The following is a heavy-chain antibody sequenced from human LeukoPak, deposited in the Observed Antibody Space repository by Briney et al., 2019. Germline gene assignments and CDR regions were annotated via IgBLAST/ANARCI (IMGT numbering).Heavy chain of an antibody. V-gene: IGHV4-39*07. CDR3: ARVYYYDSSGYGGVLVDY. Sequence: SETLSLTCTVSGGSISSSSYYWGWIRQPPGKGLEWIGSIYYSGSTYYNPSLKSRVTISVDTSKNQFSLKLSSVTAADTAVYYCARVYYYDSSGYGGVLVDYWGQGTLVTVSS. CDR1: GGSISSSSYY. CDR2: IYYSGST. D-gene: IGHD3-22*01. J-gene: IGHJ4*02.